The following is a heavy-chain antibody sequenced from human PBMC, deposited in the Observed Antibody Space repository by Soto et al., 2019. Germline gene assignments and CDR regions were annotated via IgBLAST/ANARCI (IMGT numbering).Heavy chain of an antibody. J-gene: IGHJ4*02. D-gene: IGHD2-15*01. V-gene: IGHV3-30-3*01. CDR3: ARDGSVVVAAPYFDY. CDR1: GFTFSSYA. Sequence: QVQLVESGGGVVQPGRSLRLSCAASGFTFSSYAMHWVRQAPGKGLEWVAVISYDGSNKYYADSVKGRFTISRDNSKNTLYRQMKSLRAEDTAVYYCARDGSVVVAAPYFDYWGQGTLVTVSS. CDR2: ISYDGSNK.